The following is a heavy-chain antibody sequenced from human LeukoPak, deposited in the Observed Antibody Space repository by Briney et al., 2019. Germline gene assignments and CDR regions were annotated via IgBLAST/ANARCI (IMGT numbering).Heavy chain of an antibody. J-gene: IGHJ4*02. Sequence: GGSLRLSCAASGFTVSSNYMSWVRQAPGEGLEWVSVIYSGGGTYYADSVKGRFTISRDNSKNTVYLQMNSLRAEDTAVYYCAREDGDGYNYYDYWGQGTLVTVSS. CDR2: IYSGGGT. D-gene: IGHD5-24*01. CDR3: AREDGDGYNYYDY. CDR1: GFTVSSNY. V-gene: IGHV3-53*01.